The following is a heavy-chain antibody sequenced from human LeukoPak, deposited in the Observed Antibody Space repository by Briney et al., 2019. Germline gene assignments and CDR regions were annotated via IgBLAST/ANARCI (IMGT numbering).Heavy chain of an antibody. Sequence: SETLSLTCTVSGGSISSSSYYWGWIRQPPGKGLEWIGSIYYSGSTYYNPSLKSRVTISVDTSENQFSLKLSSVTAADTAVYYCARQPIVVVPAACYMDVWGKGTTVTVSS. D-gene: IGHD2-2*01. J-gene: IGHJ6*03. V-gene: IGHV4-39*01. CDR2: IYYSGST. CDR1: GGSISSSSYY. CDR3: ARQPIVVVPAACYMDV.